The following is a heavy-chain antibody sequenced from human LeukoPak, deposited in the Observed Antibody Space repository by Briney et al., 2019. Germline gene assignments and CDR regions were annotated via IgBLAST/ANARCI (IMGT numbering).Heavy chain of an antibody. J-gene: IGHJ4*02. CDR3: ARGGPSGDLFPRFDY. D-gene: IGHD4-17*01. CDR2: INPSGGST. CDR1: GYTFTSYY. V-gene: IGHV1-46*01. Sequence: ASVKVSCKASGYTFTSYYMHWVRQAPGQGLEWMGIINPSGGSTSYAQKFQGRVTMTRDMSTSTVYMELSSLRSEDTAVYYCARGGPSGDLFPRFDYWGQGTLVTVSS.